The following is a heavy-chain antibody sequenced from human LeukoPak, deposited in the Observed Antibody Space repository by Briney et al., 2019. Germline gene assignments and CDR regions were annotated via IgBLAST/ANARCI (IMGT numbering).Heavy chain of an antibody. J-gene: IGHJ3*02. CDR1: GYTFTGYY. V-gene: IGHV1-2*02. D-gene: IGHD4-17*01. Sequence: ASVKVSCKASGYTFTGYYMHWVRQAPGQGLEWMGWINPNNGGTNYERKFQGRVTMTRDTSISTAYMELSRLRSDDTAVYYCARDHKTTVTAWDAFDIWGQGTTVTVSS. CDR2: INPNNGGT. CDR3: ARDHKTTVTAWDAFDI.